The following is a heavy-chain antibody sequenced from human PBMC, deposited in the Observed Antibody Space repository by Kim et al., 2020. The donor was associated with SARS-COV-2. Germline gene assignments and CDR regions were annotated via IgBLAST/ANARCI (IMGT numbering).Heavy chain of an antibody. CDR2: IYYSGST. D-gene: IGHD2-15*01. V-gene: IGHV4-59*13. Sequence: SETLSLTCTVSGGSFNKYYWNCIRQPPGKGLEWIGYIYYSGSTNYNPSLKSRLTISVDTSKNQFSLKLRSVTAADTAVYYCARSPVVTENWFDAWGQGSLVTVSS. CDR1: GGSFNKYY. J-gene: IGHJ5*02. CDR3: ARSPVVTENWFDA.